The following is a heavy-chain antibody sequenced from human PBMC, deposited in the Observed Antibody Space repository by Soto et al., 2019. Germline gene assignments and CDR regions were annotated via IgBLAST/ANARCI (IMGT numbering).Heavy chain of an antibody. CDR3: ARSLFLASTDTEPFDY. D-gene: IGHD3-3*02. V-gene: IGHV3-23*01. CDR1: GFTFSSYA. J-gene: IGHJ4*02. CDR2: ISGGGNDA. Sequence: EAQLLESGGGLVQPGGSLVLSCAASGFTFSSYAMSWVRQAPGKGLEWVSSISGGGNDAFYAVSVKGRFTISRDNSRNTLYLQMSSLRADDTAIYYCARSLFLASTDTEPFDYWAQGALVTVSS.